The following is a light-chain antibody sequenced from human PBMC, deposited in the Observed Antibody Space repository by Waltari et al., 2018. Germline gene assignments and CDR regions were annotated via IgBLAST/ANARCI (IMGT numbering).Light chain of an antibody. V-gene: IGKV3-15*01. CDR1: QSVSSN. CDR3: QQYDNWPVT. CDR2: GAS. Sequence: EIVMTQSPATLSVSTGERATLSCRASQSVSSNLAWYQQKPGQAPRLLIYGASTGATGIPARFSGSGSGTDFTLTISSLQSEDFAVYYCQQYDNWPVTFGQGTRLEIK. J-gene: IGKJ5*01.